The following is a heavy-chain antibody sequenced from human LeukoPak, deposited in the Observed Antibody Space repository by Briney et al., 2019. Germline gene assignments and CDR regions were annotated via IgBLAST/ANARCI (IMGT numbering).Heavy chain of an antibody. CDR3: ARARKYCSSTSCYWRPYYYYYMDV. D-gene: IGHD2-2*01. V-gene: IGHV4-38-2*01. J-gene: IGHJ6*03. CDR1: GYSISSGYY. Sequence: PSETLSLTCAVSGYSISSGYYWGWIRQPPGKGLEWIGRIYHSGSTHYNPSLKSRVTISVDTSKNQFSLKLSSVTAADTAVYYCARARKYCSSTSCYWRPYYYYYMDVWGKGTTVTVSS. CDR2: IYHSGST.